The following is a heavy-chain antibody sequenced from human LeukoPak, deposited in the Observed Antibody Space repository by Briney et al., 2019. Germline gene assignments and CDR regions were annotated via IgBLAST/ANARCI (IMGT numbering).Heavy chain of an antibody. Sequence: SATLSPTCSLYGPSVSGYYWSWIRHPPGKGLEWSGSINHSGTTNYNPSLKSRVTISVDTSKNQFSLRLRSVTAADTAVYYCARGRGGLYWYFDLWGRGTLVTVSS. CDR1: GPSVSGYY. J-gene: IGHJ2*01. CDR2: INHSGTT. D-gene: IGHD3-10*01. V-gene: IGHV4-34*01. CDR3: ARGRGGLYWYFDL.